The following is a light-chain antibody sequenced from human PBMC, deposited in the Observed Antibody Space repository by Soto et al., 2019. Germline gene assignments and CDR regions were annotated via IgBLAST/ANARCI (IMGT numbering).Light chain of an antibody. CDR2: GAS. CDR3: QQYNNWPPYT. CDR1: QSVRTK. Sequence: EIVMTQSPDTLYVSPGEGATLSCRASQSVRTKLAWYQQKAGQAPRLLIYGASTRATGIPDRFSGSGSGTDFALTLRRLETDDSAVYYCQQYNNWPPYTFGQGTRLEIK. J-gene: IGKJ5*01. V-gene: IGKV3-15*01.